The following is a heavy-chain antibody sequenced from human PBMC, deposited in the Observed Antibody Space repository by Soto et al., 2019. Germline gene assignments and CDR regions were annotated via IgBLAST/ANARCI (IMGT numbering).Heavy chain of an antibody. CDR1: GGSISSYY. J-gene: IGHJ4*02. V-gene: IGHV4-59*01. CDR3: ARARYCSGGSCYSGRGGFDY. Sequence: KTSETLSLTCTVSGGSISSYYWSWIRQPPGKGLEWIGYIYYSGSTNYNPSLKSRVTISVDTSKNQFSLKLSSVTAADTAVYYCARARYCSGGSCYSGRGGFDYWGQGTLVTVSS. D-gene: IGHD2-15*01. CDR2: IYYSGST.